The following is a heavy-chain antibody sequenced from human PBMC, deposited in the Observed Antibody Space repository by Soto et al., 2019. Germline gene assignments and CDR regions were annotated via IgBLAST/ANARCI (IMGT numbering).Heavy chain of an antibody. J-gene: IGHJ4*02. V-gene: IGHV4-59*11. Sequence: QVQLQESGPGLVKPSETLSLTCTVSGGSISNHYWSWIRQPPGKGLEWIGYIYYNGNTNYNPSLKSPVSMSVDTSETKISLKLTSATAADTNVYCCTSANRYSEYWGQGALVTVSS. CDR3: TSANRYSEY. D-gene: IGHD1-20*01. CDR1: GGSISNHY. CDR2: IYYNGNT.